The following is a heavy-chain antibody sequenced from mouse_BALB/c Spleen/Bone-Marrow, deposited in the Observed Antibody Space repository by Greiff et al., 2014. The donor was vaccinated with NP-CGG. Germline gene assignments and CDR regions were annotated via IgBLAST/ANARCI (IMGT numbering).Heavy chain of an antibody. Sequence: EVQLVESGPSLVKPSQTLSLTCSVTGDSISSGYWNWIRKFPGNKFESIGNISYSGYTYYNPSLKSRISITRDTSKNQYFLQLNSVTTEDTATYYCAGSGYGYLDYWGQGTTLTVSS. CDR2: ISYSGYT. V-gene: IGHV3-8*02. CDR3: AGSGYGYLDY. J-gene: IGHJ2*01. D-gene: IGHD1-1*02. CDR1: GDSISSGY.